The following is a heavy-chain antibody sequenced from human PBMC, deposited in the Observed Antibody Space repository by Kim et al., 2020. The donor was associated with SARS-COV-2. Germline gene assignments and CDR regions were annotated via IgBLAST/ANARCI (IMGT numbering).Heavy chain of an antibody. CDR1: GFTFSNYW. CDR2: VKSDGSGA. D-gene: IGHD3-3*01. J-gene: IGHJ6*04. Sequence: GGSLRLSCAASGFTFSNYWMHWVRQTPGKGLVWVSRVKSDGSGADYADSVNGRFTISRDNAQNTLYLQMYSLRAEDTAVYYCVRDLDPSSNYYFYGMDVWGKGTTHTVPS. CDR3: VRDLDPSSNYYFYGMDV. V-gene: IGHV3-74*01.